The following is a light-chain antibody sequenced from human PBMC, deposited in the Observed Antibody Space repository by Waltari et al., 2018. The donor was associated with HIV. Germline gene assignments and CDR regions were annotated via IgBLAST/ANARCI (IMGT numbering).Light chain of an antibody. CDR2: EVS. J-gene: IGLJ1*01. CDR1: SSDVGCYNY. CDR3: SSYTSTSTGV. V-gene: IGLV2-14*01. Sequence: QSALTQPASVSGSPGQSITLSCTGTSSDVGCYNYVSWYQQHPGKAPKFMIYEVSNRPSGVSKRFSGSKSGNTASLTISGLQAEDEADYYCSSYTSTSTGVFGTGTKVTVL.